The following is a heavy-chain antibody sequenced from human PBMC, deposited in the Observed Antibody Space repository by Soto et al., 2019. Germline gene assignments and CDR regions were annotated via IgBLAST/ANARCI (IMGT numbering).Heavy chain of an antibody. J-gene: IGHJ4*02. V-gene: IGHV3-64*01. CDR1: GFGLRSYG. D-gene: IGHD2-15*01. CDR2: ISGDGGTT. Sequence: EVQLVASGGGLVHPGGSLRLSCAASGFGLRSYGMVWVRQAPGKGLEYVSAISGDGGTTSYGKSVKGRFSISRDNSKNTLYLQMGSLRPEDRALYYCARMVAATGGFDYWCQGTLVSVSS. CDR3: ARMVAATGGFDY.